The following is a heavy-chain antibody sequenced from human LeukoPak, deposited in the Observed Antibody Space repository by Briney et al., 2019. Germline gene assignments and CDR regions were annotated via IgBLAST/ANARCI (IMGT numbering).Heavy chain of an antibody. J-gene: IGHJ4*02. Sequence: GASLQISCKGSGYRFTSYWIGWVRQMPGKGLEWMGIIYPGDSDTRYSPSFQGQVTISADKSISTAYLQWSSLKASDTAMYYCASYLGIRGFDYWGQGTLVTVSS. CDR1: GYRFTSYW. V-gene: IGHV5-51*01. CDR2: IYPGDSDT. D-gene: IGHD3-16*01. CDR3: ASYLGIRGFDY.